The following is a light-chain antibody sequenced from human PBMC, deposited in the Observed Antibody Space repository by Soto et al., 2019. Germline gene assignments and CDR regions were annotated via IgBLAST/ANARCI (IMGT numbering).Light chain of an antibody. V-gene: IGKV1-5*03. J-gene: IGKJ1*01. Sequence: DIQMTQSPSSLSASVGDRVTVTFLSSQTISSWLAWYQQKPGKAPTLLIYEASILQNGVASRFSGTESGTEFTLTISSLRPDDVATYYCQQYNDYSAWTFGQGTKVDI. CDR1: QTISSW. CDR3: QQYNDYSAWT. CDR2: EAS.